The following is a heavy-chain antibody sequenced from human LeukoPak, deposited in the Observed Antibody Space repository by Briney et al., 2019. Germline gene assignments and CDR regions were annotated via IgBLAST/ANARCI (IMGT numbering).Heavy chain of an antibody. CDR1: GFTFSSYA. J-gene: IGHJ6*02. V-gene: IGHV3-23*01. CDR2: ISGSGGST. Sequence: PGGSLRLSCAASGFTFSSYAVSWVRQAPGKGLEWVSAISGSGGSTYYADSVKGRFTISRDNSKNTLYLQMNSLRAEDTAVYYCAKGLGYEGYYYGMDVWGQGTTVTVSS. CDR3: AKGLGYEGYYYGMDV. D-gene: IGHD2-15*01.